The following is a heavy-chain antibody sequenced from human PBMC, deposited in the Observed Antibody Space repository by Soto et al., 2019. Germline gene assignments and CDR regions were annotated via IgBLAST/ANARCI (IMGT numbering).Heavy chain of an antibody. J-gene: IGHJ6*02. D-gene: IGHD3-3*01. CDR2: ISYDGSNK. CDR1: GFTFSSYA. CDR3: ARELLEWLLYSGMDV. Sequence: QVQLVESGGGVVQPGRSLRLSCAASGFTFSSYAMHWVRQAPGKGLEWVAVISYDGSNKYYADSVKGRFTISRDNSKNTLYLQMNSLRAEDTAVYYCARELLEWLLYSGMDVWGQGTTVTVSS. V-gene: IGHV3-30-3*01.